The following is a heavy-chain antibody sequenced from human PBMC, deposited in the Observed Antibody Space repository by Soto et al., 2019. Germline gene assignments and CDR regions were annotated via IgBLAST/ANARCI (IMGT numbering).Heavy chain of an antibody. V-gene: IGHV3-30*18. D-gene: IGHD3-16*01. CDR3: AKDLERGLRLGDTHYYYGMDV. J-gene: IGHJ6*02. CDR2: ISYDGSNK. CDR1: GFTFSSYG. Sequence: HPGGSLRLSCAASGFTFSSYGMHWVRQAPGKGLEWVAVISYDGSNKYYADSVKGRFTISRDNSKNTLYLQMNSLRAEDTAVYYCAKDLERGLRLGDTHYYYGMDVWGQGTTVTVSS.